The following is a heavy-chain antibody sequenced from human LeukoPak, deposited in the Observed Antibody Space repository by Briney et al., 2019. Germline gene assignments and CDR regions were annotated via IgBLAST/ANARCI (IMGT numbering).Heavy chain of an antibody. D-gene: IGHD4-17*01. CDR1: GGSISRSTNY. J-gene: IGHJ4*02. V-gene: IGHV4-39*01. CDR3: VSGPYGDYFFDY. CDR2: IYYTGIT. Sequence: KPSETLSLTCSVSGGSISRSTNYWAWIRQPPGKGLEWIGSIYYTGITYYNPSLSSRVTLSVDPSKSQFSLRLSSVTAADTAVYYCVSGPYGDYFFDYWGQGTLVAVSS.